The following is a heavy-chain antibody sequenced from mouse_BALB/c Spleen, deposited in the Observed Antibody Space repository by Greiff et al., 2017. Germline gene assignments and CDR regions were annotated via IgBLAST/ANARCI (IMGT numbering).Heavy chain of an antibody. D-gene: IGHD2-4*01. V-gene: IGHV1-67*01. CDR1: GFTFTDYA. CDR2: VSTYSGNT. J-gene: IGHJ2*01. Sequence: VQLLQSGPELVRPGVSVKISCTGSGFTFTDYAMYWVKQSHAKSLEWIGVVSTYSGNTNYNQKFKGKATMTVDNSYSTAYMKLARLTSEDSAIYYCARHEDYLYYFDYWGQGTTLTVSS. CDR3: ARHEDYLYYFDY.